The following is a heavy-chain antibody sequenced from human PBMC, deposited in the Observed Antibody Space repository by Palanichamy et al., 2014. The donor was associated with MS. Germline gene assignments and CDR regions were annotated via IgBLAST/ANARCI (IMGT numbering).Heavy chain of an antibody. V-gene: IGHV3-30*04. CDR2: ISYDGSNK. D-gene: IGHD6-13*01. Sequence: QVQLVESGGGVVQPGRSLRLSCAASGFTFSSYAMHWVRQAPGKGLEWVAVISYDGSNKYYADSVKGRFTISRDNSKNTLYLQMNSLRAEDTAVYYCAAAGTFGWFDPWGQGTLVTVSS. J-gene: IGHJ5*02. CDR3: AAAGTFGWFDP. CDR1: GFTFSSYA.